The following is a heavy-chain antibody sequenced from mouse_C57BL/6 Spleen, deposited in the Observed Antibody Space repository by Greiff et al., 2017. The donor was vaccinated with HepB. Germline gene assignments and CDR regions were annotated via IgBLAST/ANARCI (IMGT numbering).Heavy chain of an antibody. CDR2: YPGSGNTY. CDR3: REDLLLRRGG. Sequence: VQLQQSGPELVKPGASVKMSCKASGYTFTDYYMHWVKQKPGKGLEWIGEIYPGSGNTYYNEKFKGKATLTADTSSSTAYMQLSSLTSEDSAVYFCAREDLLLRRGGWGQGTTLTVSS. V-gene: IGHV1-83*01. J-gene: IGHJ2*01. CDR1: YTFTDYYM. D-gene: IGHD1-1*01.